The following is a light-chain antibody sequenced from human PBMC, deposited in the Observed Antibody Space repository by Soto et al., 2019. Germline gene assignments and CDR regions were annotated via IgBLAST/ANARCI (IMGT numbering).Light chain of an antibody. J-gene: IGKJ2*01. V-gene: IGKV1-8*01. CDR1: QDISSY. Sequence: AIRMTQSPSSLSASTGDRVTITCRASQDISSYLAWYQQKPGKAPKLLIYAASTLQSGVPSRFSGSGSGTDFTLTISSLQSEDFATYYCQQYYSYPYTFGQGTKLEIK. CDR2: AAS. CDR3: QQYYSYPYT.